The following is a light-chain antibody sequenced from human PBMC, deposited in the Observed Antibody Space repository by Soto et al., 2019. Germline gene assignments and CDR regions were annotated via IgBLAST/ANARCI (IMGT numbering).Light chain of an antibody. CDR1: HSVSSSY. CDR2: GAS. V-gene: IGKV3-20*01. Sequence: EILLTQSPCTLSLSLGDRATLSCRASHSVSSSYLAWYQQKPGQAPKLLIYGASSSATGIPARFSGSGSGTDFTLTISSLQSEDFAIYYCQQYNNGPITFGHGTRLDIK. J-gene: IGKJ5*01. CDR3: QQYNNGPIT.